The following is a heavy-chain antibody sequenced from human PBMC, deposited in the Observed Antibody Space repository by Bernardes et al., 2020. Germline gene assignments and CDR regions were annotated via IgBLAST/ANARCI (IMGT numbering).Heavy chain of an antibody. V-gene: IGHV3-23*01. D-gene: IGHD2-15*01. J-gene: IGHJ4*02. CDR1: GFTFRSSS. CDR2: ISGSDDTT. Sequence: GGSLRLSCAASGFTFRSSSMSWVRQAPGQGLEWVSTISGSDDTTYYADSVKGRFTISRDNSKNTLYLQMNSLKAEDTAIYHCAKGRSDGSCYSWAAYWGQGALVTGSS. CDR3: AKGRSDGSCYSWAAY.